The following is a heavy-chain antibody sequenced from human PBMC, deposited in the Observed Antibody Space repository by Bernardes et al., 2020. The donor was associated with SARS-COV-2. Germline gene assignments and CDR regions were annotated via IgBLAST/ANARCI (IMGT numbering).Heavy chain of an antibody. CDR3: ASVTWSSHDGFDI. CDR2: VYPKSGDT. CDR1: GYTFTDYH. J-gene: IGHJ3*02. V-gene: IGHV1-2*02. Sequence: ASVKVSCKASGYTFTDYHIHWVRQAPGQGLEWMGWVYPKSGDTSFAQNFQGRVTMTRDTSVSTAYMELSRLRFDDTAAYYCASVTWSSHDGFDIWGQGTVVTVSS. D-gene: IGHD6-13*01.